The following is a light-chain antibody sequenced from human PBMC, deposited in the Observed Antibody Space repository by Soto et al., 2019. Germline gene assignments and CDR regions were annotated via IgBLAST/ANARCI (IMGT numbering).Light chain of an antibody. V-gene: IGKV1-27*01. J-gene: IGKJ1*01. CDR2: SAS. CDR3: QKYDSAPWT. Sequence: IQMTQSPSSLSASVGDRVIITCRASQGIGNSLAWYQQKAGRVPKLLMHSASTLLSGVPSRFSGSGAGTELTLPISSLQPEDVATYYCQKYDSAPWTFGQGTKVEIK. CDR1: QGIGNS.